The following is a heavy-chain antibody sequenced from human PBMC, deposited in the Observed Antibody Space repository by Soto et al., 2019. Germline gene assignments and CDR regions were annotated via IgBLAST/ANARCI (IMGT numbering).Heavy chain of an antibody. D-gene: IGHD5-12*01. CDR3: ARELATITGDYFDY. CDR1: GGSISSYY. CDR2: IYYSGST. V-gene: IGHV4-59*01. Sequence: SETLSLTCAVYGGSISSYYWSWIRQPPGKGLEWIGYIYYSGSTNYNPSLKSRVTISVDTSKNQFSLKLSSVTAADTAVYYCARELATITGDYFDYWGQGTLVTVSS. J-gene: IGHJ4*02.